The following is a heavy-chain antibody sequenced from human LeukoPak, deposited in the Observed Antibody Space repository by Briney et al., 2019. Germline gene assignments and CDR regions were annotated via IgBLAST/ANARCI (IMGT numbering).Heavy chain of an antibody. CDR3: TREYIWFGESPNWFDP. CDR1: GFTFGDYA. V-gene: IGHV3-49*03. J-gene: IGHJ5*02. D-gene: IGHD3-10*01. CDR2: IRSKAYGGTT. Sequence: GGSLRLSCTASGFTFGDYAMSWFRQAPGKGLEWVGFIRSKAYGGTTEYAASVKGRFTISRDDSKSIAYLQMNSLKTEDTAVYYCTREYIWFGESPNWFDPWGQGTLVTVSS.